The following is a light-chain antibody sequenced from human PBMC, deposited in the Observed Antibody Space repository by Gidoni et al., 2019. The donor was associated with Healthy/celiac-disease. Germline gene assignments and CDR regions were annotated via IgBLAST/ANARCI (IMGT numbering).Light chain of an antibody. CDR2: SNN. CDR1: SSNIGSNT. J-gene: IGLJ2*01. V-gene: IGLV1-44*01. CDR3: AAWDDSLNGVV. Sequence: QSVLTQPPSASGTPGQRVTISCAGSSSNIGSNTVNLYQQLPGTPPKLLIYSNNQRPSGVPDRFSGSKSGTSASLAISGLQSEDEADYYCAAWDDSLNGVVFGGGTKLTVL.